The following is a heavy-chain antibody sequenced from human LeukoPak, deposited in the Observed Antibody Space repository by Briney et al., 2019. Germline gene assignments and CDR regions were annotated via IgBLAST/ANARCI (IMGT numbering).Heavy chain of an antibody. CDR2: INPNSGGT. D-gene: IGHD3-10*01. CDR3: ARNPQLLWFGELSPNWFDP. CDR1: GYTFTGYY. J-gene: IGHJ5*02. Sequence: GASVKVSCKASGYTFTGYYMHWVRQAPGQGLEWMGWINPNSGGTNYAQKFQGRVTMTRDTSISTAYMELSRLRSDDTAVYYCARNPQLLWFGELSPNWFDPWGQGTLVTVSS. V-gene: IGHV1-2*02.